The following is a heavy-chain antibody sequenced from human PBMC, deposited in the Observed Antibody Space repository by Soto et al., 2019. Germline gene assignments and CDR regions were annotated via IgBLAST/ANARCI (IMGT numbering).Heavy chain of an antibody. CDR3: ARRASR. CDR1: GFTFSSSE. V-gene: IGHV3-48*03. D-gene: IGHD1-26*01. Sequence: EVQLVESGGGLIQPGGSLRLSCAASGFTFSSSEMYWVRQAPGKGLEWVSYIHPSGQPIFYTDSVKGRFTISRDNAKKSLYVQMTSLRAEDSAVYYCARRASRWGQGTMVTVSS. J-gene: IGHJ3*01. CDR2: IHPSGQPI.